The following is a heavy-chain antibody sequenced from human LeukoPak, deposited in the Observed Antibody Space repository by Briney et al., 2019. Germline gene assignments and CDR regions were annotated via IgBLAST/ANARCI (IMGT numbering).Heavy chain of an antibody. D-gene: IGHD6-19*01. V-gene: IGHV3-9*01. J-gene: IGHJ6*02. Sequence: GGSLRLSCAASELTLEDIAIPGAGKAPGKALGWFSGISWNSGSIGYADSVKGRFTISRDNAKNSLYLQMNSLRAEDTALYYCAKDFKAVAGGMDVWGQGTTVTVSS. CDR2: ISWNSGSI. CDR1: ELTLEDIA. CDR3: AKDFKAVAGGMDV.